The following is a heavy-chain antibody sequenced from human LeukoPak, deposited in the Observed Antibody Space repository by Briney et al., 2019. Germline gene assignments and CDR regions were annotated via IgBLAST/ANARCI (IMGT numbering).Heavy chain of an antibody. CDR3: ATIISNDGSLPIDY. Sequence: GGSLRLSCAASGFTFSDFSMNWVRQAPGKGLEWLSYISSSSGTIWYADSVKGRFTSSRDNAKNSLYLQMNSLRDEDTAVYYCATIISNDGSLPIDYWGQGTLVTVSS. D-gene: IGHD2-15*01. CDR1: GFTFSDFS. V-gene: IGHV3-48*02. J-gene: IGHJ4*02. CDR2: ISSSSGTI.